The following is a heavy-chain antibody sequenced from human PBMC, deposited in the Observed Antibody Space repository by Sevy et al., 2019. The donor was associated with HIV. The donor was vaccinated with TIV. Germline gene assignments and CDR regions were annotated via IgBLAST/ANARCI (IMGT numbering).Heavy chain of an antibody. J-gene: IGHJ4*02. V-gene: IGHV3-33*01. CDR2: IWYDGTNE. CDR3: AREGLLEWLFSSDY. Sequence: GGSLRLSCAASGFTFGSYAIHWVRQAPGKGLEWVAVIWYDGTNEYYADSVKGRFTISRDNSKNTQYLQMNSLRAEDTAVYYCAREGLLEWLFSSDYWGQGTLVTVSS. D-gene: IGHD3-3*01. CDR1: GFTFGSYA.